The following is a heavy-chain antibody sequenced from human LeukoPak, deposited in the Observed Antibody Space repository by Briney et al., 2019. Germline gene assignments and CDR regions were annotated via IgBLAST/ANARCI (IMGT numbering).Heavy chain of an antibody. V-gene: IGHV3-48*03. CDR1: GFTFSSYE. J-gene: IGHJ4*02. D-gene: IGHD5-18*01. Sequence: GGSLRLSCAASGFTFSSYEMNWVRQAPGKGLEWVSYISSSGSTIYYADSVKGRFTISRDNAKNSLYLQMNSLRAEDTAVYYCARGAPRDSTYFDYWGQGTLVTVSS. CDR3: ARGAPRDSTYFDY. CDR2: ISSSGSTI.